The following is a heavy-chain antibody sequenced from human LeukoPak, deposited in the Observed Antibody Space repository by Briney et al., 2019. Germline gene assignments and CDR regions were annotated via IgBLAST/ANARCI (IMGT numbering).Heavy chain of an antibody. V-gene: IGHV4-34*01. CDR2: INHSGST. D-gene: IGHD7-27*01. Sequence: SETLSLTCAVYGGSFSGYYWSWIRQPPGKGLEWIGEINHSGSTNYNASLKSRVTISVDTSKNQFSLKLSSVTAADTAVYYCARHALTGDDYFDYWGQGTLVTVSS. CDR1: GGSFSGYY. CDR3: ARHALTGDDYFDY. J-gene: IGHJ4*02.